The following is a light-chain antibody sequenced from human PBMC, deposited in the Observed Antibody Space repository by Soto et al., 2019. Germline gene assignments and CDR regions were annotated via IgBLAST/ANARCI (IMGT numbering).Light chain of an antibody. Sequence: QSALTQPASVSGSPGQSITISCSGTSNEVGSYYPVSWYQHHPGRAPQLIIYEDIKRPSGVSDRFSASMSGNTASLTISGLQADDEADSFCCSYAGRTTPYVFGTGTKVTVL. CDR2: EDI. V-gene: IGLV2-23*01. J-gene: IGLJ1*01. CDR3: CSYAGRTTPYV. CDR1: SNEVGSYYP.